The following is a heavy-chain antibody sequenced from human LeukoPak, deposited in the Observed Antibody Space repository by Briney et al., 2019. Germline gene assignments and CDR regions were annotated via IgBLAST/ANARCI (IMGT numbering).Heavy chain of an antibody. CDR3: ARVVVPAAVDY. V-gene: IGHV4-34*01. D-gene: IGHD2-2*01. CDR2: INHSGST. Sequence: SETLSLTRAVYGGSFSGYYWSWIRQPPGKGLEWIGEINHSGSTNYNPSLKSRVTISVDTSKNQFSLKLSSVTAADTAVYYCARVVVPAAVDYWGQGTLVTVSS. J-gene: IGHJ4*02. CDR1: GGSFSGYY.